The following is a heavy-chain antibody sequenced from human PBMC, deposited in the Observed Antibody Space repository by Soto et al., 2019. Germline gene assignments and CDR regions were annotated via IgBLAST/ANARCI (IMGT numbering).Heavy chain of an antibody. J-gene: IGHJ4*02. V-gene: IGHV1-2*04. Sequence: ASVKVSCKASGYTFTGYYMHWVRQAPGQGLEWMGWINPNSGGTNYAQKFQGWVTMTRDTSISTAYMELSRLRSDDTAVYYCARGGIAVAAYPIDYWGQGTLVTVSS. CDR1: GYTFTGYY. CDR3: ARGGIAVAAYPIDY. D-gene: IGHD6-19*01. CDR2: INPNSGGT.